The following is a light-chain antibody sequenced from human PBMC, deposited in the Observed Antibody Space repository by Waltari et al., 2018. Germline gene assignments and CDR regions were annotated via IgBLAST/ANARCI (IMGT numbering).Light chain of an antibody. CDR3: CSYTVTYTYVL. CDR1: SSDVGGYDY. V-gene: IGLV2-11*01. J-gene: IGLJ2*01. CDR2: EVT. Sequence: QSALTQPRSVSGSPGQSVTISCTGTSSDVGGYDYVSWYRHHPGKAPQVMIYEVTKRPSGVRDRSSWSRSGNPPSLTISGLQADDEATYYCCSYTVTYTYVLFGGGTKLTV.